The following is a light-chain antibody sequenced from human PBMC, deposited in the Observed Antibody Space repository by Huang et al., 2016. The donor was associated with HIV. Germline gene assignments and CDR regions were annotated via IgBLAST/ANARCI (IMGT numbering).Light chain of an antibody. Sequence: EIVMTQSPATLSVSPGERATLSCRASQSIGSNLAWYQQRPGQAPRLLFSGASTRATGSPARFSASGSGTEFTLTISSLQSEDFAVYYCQRYDNWPPYTCGQGTRLEIK. CDR1: QSIGSN. V-gene: IGKV3-15*01. CDR2: GAS. CDR3: QRYDNWPPYT. J-gene: IGKJ2*01.